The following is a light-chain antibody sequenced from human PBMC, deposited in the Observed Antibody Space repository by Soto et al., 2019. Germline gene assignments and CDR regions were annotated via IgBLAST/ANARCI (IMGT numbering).Light chain of an antibody. V-gene: IGLV1-44*01. J-gene: IGLJ3*02. CDR2: STN. Sequence: QSVLTQPPSASGTPGQRVTISCSGSSSNIGRNPVHWYQQLPGTAPKLLVYSTNQRPSGVPDRFSGSKSGTSASLAISGLQSEDEAEYYCATWDDSLNGVVFGGETKLTVL. CDR3: ATWDDSLNGVV. CDR1: SSNIGRNP.